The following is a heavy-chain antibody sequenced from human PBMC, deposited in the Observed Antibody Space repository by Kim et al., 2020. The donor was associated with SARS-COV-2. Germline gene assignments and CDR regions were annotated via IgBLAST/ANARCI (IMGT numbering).Heavy chain of an antibody. D-gene: IGHD3-9*01. CDR2: ISWDGGST. Sequence: GGSLRLSCAASGFTFDDYTMHWVRQAPGKGLEWVSLISWDGGSTYYADSVKGRFTISRDNSKNSLYLQMNSLRTEDTALYYCAKDLGYFDWGGMGYWGQGTLVTVSS. CDR3: AKDLGYFDWGGMGY. J-gene: IGHJ4*02. V-gene: IGHV3-43*01. CDR1: GFTFDDYT.